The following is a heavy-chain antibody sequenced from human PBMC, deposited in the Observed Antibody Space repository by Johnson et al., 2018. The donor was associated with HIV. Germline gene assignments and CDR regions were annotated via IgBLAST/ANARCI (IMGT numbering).Heavy chain of an antibody. Sequence: QVQLVESGGGVVQPGRSLRLSCAASGFTFSSYAMHWVRQAPGQGLECVAVISYDGRNKYYADSVTGRFAISRDNSKNTLYLKMNSLRAEEQAVYYCARVFLGSSWYSDAFDIWGQGTMVTVSS. D-gene: IGHD6-13*01. V-gene: IGHV3-30*09. J-gene: IGHJ3*02. CDR1: GFTFSSYA. CDR3: ARVFLGSSWYSDAFDI. CDR2: ISYDGRNK.